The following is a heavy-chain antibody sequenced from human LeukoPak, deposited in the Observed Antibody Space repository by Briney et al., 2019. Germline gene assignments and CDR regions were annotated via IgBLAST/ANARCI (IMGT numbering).Heavy chain of an antibody. J-gene: IGHJ4*02. CDR1: GDSIRRYY. D-gene: IGHD3-10*01. CDR3: ARTMVRGTYYFDD. V-gene: IGHV4-59*08. Sequence: PSETLSLTCTVSGDSIRRYYWSWIRQPPGKGLEWIGYIYYSGSTNYNPSLKSRVTISVDTSKNQFSLKLRSVTAADTAVYYCARTMVRGTYYFDDWGQGTLVTVSS. CDR2: IYYSGST.